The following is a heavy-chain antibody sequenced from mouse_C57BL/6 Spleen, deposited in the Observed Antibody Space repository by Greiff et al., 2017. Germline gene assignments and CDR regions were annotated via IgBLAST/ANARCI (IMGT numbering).Heavy chain of an antibody. Sequence: VQLQQSGAELVRPGSSVKMSCKTSGYTFTSYGINWVKQRPGKGLGWIGSIYIGNGYTEYNEKFKGKATLTSDPSSRTSCMQLRRLTSQDSAIYFFARSDYYGSSYAYFDVWGTGTTVTVSS. D-gene: IGHD1-1*01. CDR3: ARSDYYGSSYAYFDV. CDR1: GYTFTSYG. V-gene: IGHV1-58*01. CDR2: IYIGNGYT. J-gene: IGHJ1*03.